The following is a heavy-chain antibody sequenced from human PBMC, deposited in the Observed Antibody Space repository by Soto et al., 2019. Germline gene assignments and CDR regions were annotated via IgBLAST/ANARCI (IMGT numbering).Heavy chain of an antibody. J-gene: IGHJ6*02. D-gene: IGHD3-9*01. CDR1: GFTFSSYS. V-gene: IGHV3-21*01. CDR3: ARDIAIYDILTGLYYGMDV. Sequence: EVQLVESGGGLVKPGGSLRLSCAASGFTFSSYSMNWVRQAPGKGLEWVSSISRSSSYIYYADSVKGRFTISRDNAKNSLYLQMNSLRVEDTAVYYCARDIAIYDILTGLYYGMDVWGQGTTVTVSS. CDR2: ISRSSSYI.